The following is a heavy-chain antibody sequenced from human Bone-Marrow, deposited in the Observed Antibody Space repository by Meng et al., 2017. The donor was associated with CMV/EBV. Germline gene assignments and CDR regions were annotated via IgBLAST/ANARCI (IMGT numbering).Heavy chain of an antibody. J-gene: IGHJ6*02. Sequence: GESLKISCAASGFTFRNAWMSWVRQAPGKGLEWVGRIKSKTDGGTTDYAAPVKGRFTISRDDSKNTLYLQMNSLKTEDTAVYYCTTGSRQFVRGGYYYYGMDVWGQGTTVTVSS. CDR2: IKSKTDGGTT. CDR3: TTGSRQFVRGGYYYYGMDV. V-gene: IGHV3-15*01. D-gene: IGHD6-6*01. CDR1: GFTFRNAW.